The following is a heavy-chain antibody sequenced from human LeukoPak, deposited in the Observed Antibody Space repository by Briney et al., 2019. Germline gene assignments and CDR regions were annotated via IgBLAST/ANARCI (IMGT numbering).Heavy chain of an antibody. Sequence: GGSLRLSCAASGFTFSNYNMNWVRQAPGKGLEWVSSISSSSSYIYYADSVKGRFTISRDNAKNSLYLQMNSLRAEDTAVYYCARDSGVVGAIDYWGQGTLVTVSS. CDR2: ISSSSSYI. CDR1: GFTFSNYN. D-gene: IGHD1-26*01. V-gene: IGHV3-21*01. CDR3: ARDSGVVGAIDY. J-gene: IGHJ4*02.